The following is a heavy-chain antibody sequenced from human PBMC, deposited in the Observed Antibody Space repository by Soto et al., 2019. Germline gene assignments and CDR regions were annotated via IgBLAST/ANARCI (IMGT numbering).Heavy chain of an antibody. CDR3: TRASAVTGGSSNSLPNAY. Sequence: ASVKVSCKGFGYTFTDYYLHWVRQAPGQGLEWMGWLNPDSGVTRFAQKFQDRVTLTRDTSINTAYMELSRLTSDDTAVYYCTRASAVTGGSSNSLPNAYWGQGTLVTVSS. V-gene: IGHV1-2*02. D-gene: IGHD6-19*01. CDR2: LNPDSGVT. CDR1: GYTFTDYY. J-gene: IGHJ4*02.